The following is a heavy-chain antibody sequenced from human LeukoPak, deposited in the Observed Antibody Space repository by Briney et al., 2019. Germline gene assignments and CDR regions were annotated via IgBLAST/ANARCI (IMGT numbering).Heavy chain of an antibody. Sequence: PGASLRLSCVASGFTFSNYAISWVRQAPGKGLEWVSAITGSGGNTYYADSVKGRFTISRDNSKNTVFLQMNSLRAEDTAVYYCAKWGDYDILTGYYVSDYWGQGTLVTVSS. CDR1: GFTFSNYA. CDR3: AKWGDYDILTGYYVSDY. D-gene: IGHD3-9*01. V-gene: IGHV3-23*01. J-gene: IGHJ4*02. CDR2: ITGSGGNT.